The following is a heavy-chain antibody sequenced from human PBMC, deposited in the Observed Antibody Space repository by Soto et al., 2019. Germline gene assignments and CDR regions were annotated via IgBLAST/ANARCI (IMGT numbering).Heavy chain of an antibody. Sequence: QVQLVQSGAEVKKLGASVKVSCKASGYTFTSYDINGVQQATGQGLEYLGWMNPNSGNTAYVQKFQGRVTMTWDTSITTAYLELSSLRSEDTALYFCARGIKYGAYSRWFDPWGQGTLVTVSS. J-gene: IGHJ5*02. D-gene: IGHD4-17*01. CDR2: MNPNSGNT. CDR1: GYTFTSYD. CDR3: ARGIKYGAYSRWFDP. V-gene: IGHV1-8*01.